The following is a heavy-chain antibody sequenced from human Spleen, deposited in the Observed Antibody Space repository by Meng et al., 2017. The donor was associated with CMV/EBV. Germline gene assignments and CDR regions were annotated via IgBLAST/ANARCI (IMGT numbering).Heavy chain of an antibody. CDR3: ARGQGYY. V-gene: IGHV1-18*01. D-gene: IGHD2-15*01. J-gene: IGHJ4*02. Sequence: SVKVSCKTSGYSFTSFGIRWVRQAPVQGLEYMWWISVRNGDTNFAQKFQGRVTLTTDTATKTAYMELRNLRSDDTAMYYCARGQGYYWGQGTLVTVSS. CDR1: GYSFTSFG. CDR2: ISVRNGDT.